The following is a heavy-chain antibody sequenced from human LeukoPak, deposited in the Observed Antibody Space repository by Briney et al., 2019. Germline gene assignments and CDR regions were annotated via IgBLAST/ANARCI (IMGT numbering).Heavy chain of an antibody. J-gene: IGHJ3*02. CDR3: ALGLLSAFDI. V-gene: IGHV4-30-4*08. Sequence: ASQTLSLTCTVSGGSISSGGYYWGWVRQPPGKGLEWIGYIYYSGSTYYNPSLKSRVTISVDTSKNQFSLKLSSVTAADTAVYYCALGLLSAFDIWGQGTMVTVSS. CDR2: IYYSGST. D-gene: IGHD1-26*01. CDR1: GGSISSGGYY.